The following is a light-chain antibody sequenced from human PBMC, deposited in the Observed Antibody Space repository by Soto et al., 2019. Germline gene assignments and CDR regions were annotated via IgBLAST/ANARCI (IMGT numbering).Light chain of an antibody. V-gene: IGKV1-27*01. CDR1: QGISNY. J-gene: IGKJ1*01. CDR2: AAS. Sequence: DIQMTQSPSSLSASVRDRVTITCRARQGISNYLAWSQQKPGKVPKLLIYAASTLQSGVPSRFSGSGSGTDFTLTISSLQPEDVSTYYCQKYYSAPWTFGQGTKVEIK. CDR3: QKYYSAPWT.